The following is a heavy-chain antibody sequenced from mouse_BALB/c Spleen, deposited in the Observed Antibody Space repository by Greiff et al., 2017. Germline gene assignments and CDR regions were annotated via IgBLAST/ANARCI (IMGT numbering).Heavy chain of an antibody. Sequence: VQRVESGAELVKPGASVKLSCKASGYTFTSYWMHWVKQRPGQGLEWIGEINPSNGRTNYNEKFKSKATLTVDKSSSTAYMQLSSLTSEDSAVYYCARSFDYWGQGTTLTVSS. CDR2: INPSNGRT. CDR3: ARSFDY. V-gene: IGHV1S81*02. CDR1: GYTFTSYW. J-gene: IGHJ2*01.